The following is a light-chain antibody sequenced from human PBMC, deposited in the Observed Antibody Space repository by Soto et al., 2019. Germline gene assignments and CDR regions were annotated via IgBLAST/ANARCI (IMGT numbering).Light chain of an antibody. CDR2: DTS. Sequence: QSVLSQPPSASGTPGQTVTVSCSGTYSNIGINDVHWYRQLSGTAPQILIYDTSQRATGVPDRFSGSRSGTSASLVISGLQTEDDADYHCAAWDDSLNGPAFGGGTKLTVL. CDR3: AAWDDSLNGPA. CDR1: YSNIGIND. V-gene: IGLV1-44*01. J-gene: IGLJ2*01.